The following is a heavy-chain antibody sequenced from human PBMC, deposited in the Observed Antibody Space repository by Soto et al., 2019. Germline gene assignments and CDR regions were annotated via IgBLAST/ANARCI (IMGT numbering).Heavy chain of an antibody. D-gene: IGHD6-19*01. CDR3: ARVYPGSGWPYHYYGMDV. CDR2: IKQDGSEK. V-gene: IGHV3-7*01. Sequence: GGSLRLSCAASGFTFTTYWMSWVRQAPGRGLEWVANIKQDGSEKYYVDSVKGRFTISRDNAKNSLYLQMNSLRAEDTALYYCARVYPGSGWPYHYYGMDVWGQGTTVTVSS. CDR1: GFTFTTYW. J-gene: IGHJ6*02.